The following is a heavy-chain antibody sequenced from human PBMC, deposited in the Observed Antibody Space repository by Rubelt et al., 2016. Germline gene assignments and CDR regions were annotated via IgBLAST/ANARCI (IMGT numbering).Heavy chain of an antibody. D-gene: IGHD5-12*01. CDR1: GGSISSGGYY. CDR3: ARAEYSGYDSVAFDI. J-gene: IGHJ3*02. V-gene: IGHV4-31*03. Sequence: QVQLQESGPGLVKPSQTLSLTCTVSGGSISSGGYYWSWIRQHPGKGLEWIGYIYYSGSTYYNPSLKSRVTISVDTSKNQFALKPGSVTAADTAVYYCARAEYSGYDSVAFDIWGQGTMVTVSS. CDR2: IYYSGST.